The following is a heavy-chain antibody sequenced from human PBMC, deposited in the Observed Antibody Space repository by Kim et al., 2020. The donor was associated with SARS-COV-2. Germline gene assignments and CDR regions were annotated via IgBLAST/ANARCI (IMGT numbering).Heavy chain of an antibody. Sequence: VKSRITINPDTSKNQFSLQLNSVTPEDTAVYYCAREGGTMVRGVTLGFDPWGQGTLVTVSS. CDR3: AREGGTMVRGVTLGFDP. D-gene: IGHD3-10*01. J-gene: IGHJ5*02. V-gene: IGHV6-1*01.